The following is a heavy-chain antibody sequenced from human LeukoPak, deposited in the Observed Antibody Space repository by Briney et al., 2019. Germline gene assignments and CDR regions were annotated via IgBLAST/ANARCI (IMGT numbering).Heavy chain of an antibody. V-gene: IGHV3-53*05. CDR3: AKDKPIDY. CDR1: GFTVSSNY. J-gene: IGHJ4*02. CDR2: IYSGGST. Sequence: PGGSLRLSCAASGFTVSSNYMSWVRQAPGKGLEWVSVIYSGGSTYYADSVKGRFTISRDNSKNTVFLQMNTLRTEDTAVYFCAKDKPIDYWGQGTLVTVSS. D-gene: IGHD1-14*01.